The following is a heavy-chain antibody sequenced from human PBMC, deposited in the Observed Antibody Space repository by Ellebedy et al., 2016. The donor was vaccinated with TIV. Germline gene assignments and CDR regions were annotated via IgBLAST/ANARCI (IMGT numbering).Heavy chain of an antibody. V-gene: IGHV1-69*05. CDR3: ARDYYGSGSYTFDY. Sequence: AASVKVSCKASGGTFSSYAISWVRQAPGQGLEWMGGIIPIFGTANYAQKLQGRVTMTTDTSTSTAYMELRSLRSDDTAVYYCARDYYGSGSYTFDYWGQGTLVTVSS. CDR1: GGTFSSYA. D-gene: IGHD3-10*01. J-gene: IGHJ4*02. CDR2: IIPIFGTA.